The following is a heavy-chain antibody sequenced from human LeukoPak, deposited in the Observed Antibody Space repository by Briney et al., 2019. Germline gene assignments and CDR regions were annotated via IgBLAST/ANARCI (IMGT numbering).Heavy chain of an antibody. J-gene: IGHJ4*02. Sequence: GGSLRLSCAASGFTFSNAWMSWVRQAPGKGREWVGRIKSKTDGGTTDYAPPVKGRFTISRDDSKNTLYLQMNSLKTEDTAVYYCTTSMGYFDWLLFDYWGQGTLVTVSS. CDR3: TTSMGYFDWLLFDY. D-gene: IGHD3-9*01. CDR1: GFTFSNAW. CDR2: IKSKTDGGTT. V-gene: IGHV3-15*01.